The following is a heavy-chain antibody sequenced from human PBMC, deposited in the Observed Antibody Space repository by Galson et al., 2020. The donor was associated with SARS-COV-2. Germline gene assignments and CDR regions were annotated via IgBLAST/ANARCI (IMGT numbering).Heavy chain of an antibody. CDR3: ASLKCYYFDD. CDR1: GDPISNNLYY. V-gene: IGHV4-39*07. J-gene: IGHJ4*02. Sequence: SETLSLTCTVSGDPISNNLYYWGWIRQPPGKGLEWIGNLYYTGSTYHNPSLKSRLTLSVDASKSQFSLRLSSVTAADTAVYYCASLKCYYFDDWGPGTLVTVSS. CDR2: LYYTGST.